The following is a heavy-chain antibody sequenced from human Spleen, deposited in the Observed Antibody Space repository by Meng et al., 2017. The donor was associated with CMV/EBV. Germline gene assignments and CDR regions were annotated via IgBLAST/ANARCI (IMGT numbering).Heavy chain of an antibody. D-gene: IGHD1-14*01. CDR2: IHSDGSNI. CDR1: GFTFSGYW. J-gene: IGHJ6*02. CDR3: AKVSEPYYYYYYGMDV. Sequence: GGSLRLSCAASGFTFSGYWMHWVRQVPGKGLVWVSRIHSDGSNINYADSVKGRFTISRDNVQNTLYLQMSSLRAEDTAVYYCAKVSEPYYYYYYGMDVWGQGTTVTVSS. V-gene: IGHV3-74*01.